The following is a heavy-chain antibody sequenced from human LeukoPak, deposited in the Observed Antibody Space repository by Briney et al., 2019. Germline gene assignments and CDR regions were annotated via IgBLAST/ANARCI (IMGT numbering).Heavy chain of an antibody. CDR3: AKYPPIATLSHFDY. D-gene: IGHD6-13*01. CDR2: ISGSGGRT. J-gene: IGHJ4*02. CDR1: GFTFRSYA. V-gene: IGHV3-23*01. Sequence: AGGSLRLSCVASGFTFRSYAMSWVRQAPGQGLEWVAAISGSGGRTYYADSVKGRFTISRDNSKDTFYLQINSLRAEDTAIYYCAKYPPIATLSHFDYWGQGTLVSVSS.